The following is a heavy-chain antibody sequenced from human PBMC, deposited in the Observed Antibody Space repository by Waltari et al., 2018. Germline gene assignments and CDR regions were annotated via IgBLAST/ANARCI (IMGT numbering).Heavy chain of an antibody. Sequence: EVQLVESGGGLVQPGGSLRLACAASGFNFKNYWMDGGRQAAGKGLGWVANIKHDGTESHYVGSVKGRFTVSRDNAHNLLYLQMDSLRVEDTAVYYCSVSLNSGGQGTLVTVSS. V-gene: IGHV3-7*01. CDR2: IKHDGTES. CDR1: GFNFKNYW. J-gene: IGHJ5*01. CDR3: SVSLNS.